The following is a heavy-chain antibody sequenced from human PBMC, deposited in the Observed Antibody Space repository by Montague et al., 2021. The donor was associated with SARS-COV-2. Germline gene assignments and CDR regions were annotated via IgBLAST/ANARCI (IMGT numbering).Heavy chain of an antibody. V-gene: IGHV3-49*03. J-gene: IGHJ4*02. D-gene: IGHD3-3*01. CDR3: TRGDFWSGYYADY. CDR1: GFTFGDYA. Sequence: SLRLSCAASGFTFGDYAMSWFRRAPGKGLEWVGFIRSKAYGGTTEYAASVKGRFTISRDDSKSIAYLQMNSLKTEDTAVYYCTRGDFWSGYYADYWGQGTLVTVSS. CDR2: IRSKAYGGTT.